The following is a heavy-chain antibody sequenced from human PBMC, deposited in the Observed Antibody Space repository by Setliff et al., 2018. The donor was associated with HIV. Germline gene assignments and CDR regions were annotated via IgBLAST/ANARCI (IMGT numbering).Heavy chain of an antibody. D-gene: IGHD1-26*01. Sequence: PGESLKISCKASGYTFTNYWIGWVRQMPGKGLEWIGVIYPGDYVTRYGPSFQGQVSISADVSITTAYLQWSSLKASDTAMYYCTRRRRAPGTEDLEAYWGQGTLVTVSS. J-gene: IGHJ4*02. CDR1: GYTFTNYW. V-gene: IGHV5-51*03. CDR2: IYPGDYVT. CDR3: TRRRRAPGTEDLEAY.